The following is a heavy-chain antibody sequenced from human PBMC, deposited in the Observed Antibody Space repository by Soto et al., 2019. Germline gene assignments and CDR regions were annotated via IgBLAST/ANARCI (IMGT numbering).Heavy chain of an antibody. CDR2: IVVGSGNT. J-gene: IGHJ5*02. V-gene: IGHV1-58*01. D-gene: IGHD3-22*01. CDR1: GFTFTSSA. Sequence: ASVKVSCKASGFTFTSSAVQWVRQARGQRLEWIGWIVVGSGNTNYAQKFQERVTITRDMSTSTAYMELSSLRSEDTAVYYCAAEPDYYDSSGYHLSWAPTFGFDPWGQG. CDR3: AAEPDYYDSSGYHLSWAPTFGFDP.